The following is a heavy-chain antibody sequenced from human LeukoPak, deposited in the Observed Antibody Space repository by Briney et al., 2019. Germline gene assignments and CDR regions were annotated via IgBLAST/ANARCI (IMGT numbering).Heavy chain of an antibody. CDR1: GGSFSGYY. V-gene: IGHV4-34*01. CDR3: ARVGVDDSGNIIKYFFDY. CDR2: INHSGST. J-gene: IGHJ4*02. Sequence: KPSETLSLTCAVYGGSFSGYYWSWIRQPPGKGLEWIGEINHSGSTNYNPSLKSRVTISVDTSKNQFSLKLSPVTAADTAVYYCARVGVDDSGNIIKYFFDYWGQGTLVTVSS. D-gene: IGHD4-23*01.